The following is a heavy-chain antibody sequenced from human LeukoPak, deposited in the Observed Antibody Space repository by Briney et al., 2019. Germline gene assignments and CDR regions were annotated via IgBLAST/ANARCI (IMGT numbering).Heavy chain of an antibody. J-gene: IGHJ4*02. V-gene: IGHV3-23*01. Sequence: GGSLRLSCAASGFTFSSYAMSWVRQAPGKGLEWVSAISGSGGSTYYADSVKGWFTISRDNSKNTLYLQMNSLRAEDTAIYYCAKDEMYYYDSSGYFDYWGQGTLVTVSS. D-gene: IGHD3-22*01. CDR1: GFTFSSYA. CDR2: ISGSGGST. CDR3: AKDEMYYYDSSGYFDY.